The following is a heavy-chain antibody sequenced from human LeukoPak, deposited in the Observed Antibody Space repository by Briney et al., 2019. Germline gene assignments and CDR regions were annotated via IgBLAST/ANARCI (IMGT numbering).Heavy chain of an antibody. CDR1: GGSISSYY. CDR3: ARAFYPGYYSYMAV. Sequence: SETLSLTCTVSGGSISSYYWSWIRQPPGKGLEWIGYIYYSGSTNYNPSLKSRVTTSVDTSKNQFSLKLSSVTAADTAVYYCARAFYPGYYSYMAVWGKGTTVTVSS. V-gene: IGHV4-59*01. CDR2: IYYSGST. D-gene: IGHD3-3*02. J-gene: IGHJ6*03.